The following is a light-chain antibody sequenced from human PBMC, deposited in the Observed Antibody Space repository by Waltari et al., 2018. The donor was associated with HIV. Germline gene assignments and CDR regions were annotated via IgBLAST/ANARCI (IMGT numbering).Light chain of an antibody. CDR2: DVS. Sequence: QSALTQPASVSGSPGQSITISCPGTSRDAGSFYYVPWYQQHPGKAPNPMIYDVSNRPSGVSNRFSGSKSGNTASLTISGLQAEDEADYYCSSYTSSSTLVVFGGGTKLTVL. J-gene: IGLJ2*01. V-gene: IGLV2-14*01. CDR1: SRDAGSFYY. CDR3: SSYTSSSTLVV.